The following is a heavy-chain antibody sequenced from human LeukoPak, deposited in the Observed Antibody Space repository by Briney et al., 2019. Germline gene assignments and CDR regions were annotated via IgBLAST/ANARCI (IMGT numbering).Heavy chain of an antibody. D-gene: IGHD3-10*01. CDR1: GGSISSSSYY. V-gene: IGHV4-39*07. J-gene: IGHJ4*02. Sequence: SETLSLTCTVSGGSISSSSYYWGWIRQPPGKGLEWIGSIYYSGSTYYNPSLKSRVTISVDTSKNQFSLKLSSVTAADTAVYYCARGMEFGELSLDYWGQGTLVTVSS. CDR2: IYYSGST. CDR3: ARGMEFGELSLDY.